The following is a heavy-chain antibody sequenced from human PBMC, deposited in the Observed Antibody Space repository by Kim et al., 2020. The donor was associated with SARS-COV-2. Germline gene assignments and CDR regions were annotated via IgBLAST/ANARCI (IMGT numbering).Heavy chain of an antibody. Sequence: GGSLRLSCAASGFTFSSYAMSWVRQAPGKGLEWVSAISGSGGSTYYADSVKGRFTISRDNSKNTLYLQMNSLRAEDTAVYYCAATPDLGRVGVMRLVADYYYGMDVWGQGTTVTVSS. V-gene: IGHV3-23*01. CDR1: GFTFSSYA. J-gene: IGHJ6*02. D-gene: IGHD6-19*01. CDR2: ISGSGGST. CDR3: AATPDLGRVGVMRLVADYYYGMDV.